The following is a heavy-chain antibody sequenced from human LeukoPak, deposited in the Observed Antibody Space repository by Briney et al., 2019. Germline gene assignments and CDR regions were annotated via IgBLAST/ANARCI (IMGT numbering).Heavy chain of an antibody. CDR1: GGSISSSNW. CDR2: IYHSGST. Sequence: SGTLSLTCAVSGGSISSSNWWSWVRQPPGKGLEWIGEIYHSGSTNYNPSLKGRVTISVDKSKNQFSLKLSSVTAADTGVYYCAWTGIVGATNIDCWGQGTLVTVSS. D-gene: IGHD1-26*01. CDR3: AWTGIVGATNIDC. V-gene: IGHV4-4*02. J-gene: IGHJ4*02.